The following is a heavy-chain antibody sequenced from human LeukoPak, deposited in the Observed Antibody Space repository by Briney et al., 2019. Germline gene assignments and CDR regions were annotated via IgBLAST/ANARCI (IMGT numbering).Heavy chain of an antibody. Sequence: SQTLSLTCTVSGGSISSGGYYWSWIRQHPGKGLEWIGYIYYSGSTYYNPSLKSRVTISVDTSKNQFSLKLSSVTAADTAVYYSARGLDYYDSSGYSRWFDPWGQGTLVTVSS. CDR1: GGSISSGGYY. V-gene: IGHV4-31*03. D-gene: IGHD3-22*01. CDR3: ARGLDYYDSSGYSRWFDP. CDR2: IYYSGST. J-gene: IGHJ5*02.